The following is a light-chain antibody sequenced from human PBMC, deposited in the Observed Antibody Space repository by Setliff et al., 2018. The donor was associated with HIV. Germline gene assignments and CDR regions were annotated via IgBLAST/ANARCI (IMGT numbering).Light chain of an antibody. CDR2: EVD. J-gene: IGLJ2*01. CDR3: CSYAGESTFV. CDR1: SSEVGNYNL. V-gene: IGLV2-23*02. Sequence: SALTQPASVSGSPGQSIPISCTGTSSEVGNYNLVSWYQHYPGKAPKLIIYEVDKRPSGVSSRFSGSKSGNAASLTISGLQAEDEADYHCCSYAGESTFVFGGGTKVTVL.